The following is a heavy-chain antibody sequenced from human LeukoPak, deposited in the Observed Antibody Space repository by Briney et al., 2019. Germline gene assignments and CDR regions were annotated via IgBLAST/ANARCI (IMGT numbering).Heavy chain of an antibody. V-gene: IGHV4-34*01. J-gene: IGHJ6*03. Sequence: PSETLSLTYAVYGGSFSGYYWSWIRQPPGKGLEWIGEINHSGSTNYNPSLKSRVTISVDTSKNQFSLKLSSVTAADTAVYYCARVKDPGGYYYYYYMDVWGKGTTVTVSS. CDR2: INHSGST. CDR1: GGSFSGYY. CDR3: ARVKDPGGYYYYYYMDV. D-gene: IGHD3-16*01.